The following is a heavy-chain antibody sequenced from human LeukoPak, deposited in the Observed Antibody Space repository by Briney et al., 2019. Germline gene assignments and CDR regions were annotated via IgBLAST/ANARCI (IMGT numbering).Heavy chain of an antibody. CDR2: ISGSGDRT. J-gene: IGHJ4*02. CDR1: GFTFSSYG. CDR3: AKAAYGSESYYDPFDY. V-gene: IGHV3-23*01. Sequence: GGSLRLSCAASGFTFSSYGMSWVRQAPGKWLEWVSVISGSGDRTYYADSVKGRFTISRDNSKNTLYLQMNSLRAEDTAVYYCAKAAYGSESYYDPFDYWGQGTLVTVSS. D-gene: IGHD3-10*01.